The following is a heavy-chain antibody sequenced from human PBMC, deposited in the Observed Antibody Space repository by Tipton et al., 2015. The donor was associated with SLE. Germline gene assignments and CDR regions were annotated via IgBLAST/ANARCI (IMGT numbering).Heavy chain of an antibody. CDR1: GFTFSSYA. CDR3: ARPSRSIAAPWYFDL. Sequence: SLRLSCAASGFTFSSYAMHWVRQAPGKGLEWVSGISWNSGSIGYADSVKGRFTISRDNAKNSLYLQMNSLRAEDTAVYYCARPSRSIAAPWYFDLWGRGTLVTVSS. J-gene: IGHJ2*01. CDR2: ISWNSGSI. V-gene: IGHV3-9*01. D-gene: IGHD6-6*01.